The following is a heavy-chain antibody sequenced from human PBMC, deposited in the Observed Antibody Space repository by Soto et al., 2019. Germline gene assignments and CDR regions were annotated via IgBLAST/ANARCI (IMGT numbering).Heavy chain of an antibody. CDR2: TYYRSKWYN. Sequence: PSQTLSLTCAISGDSVSSNSAAWNWIRQSPSRSLEWLGRTYYRSKWYNDYAVSVKSRITINPDTSKNQFSLKLSSVTAADTAVYYCARGGAIVVVTATDAFDIWGQGTMVTVSS. D-gene: IGHD2-21*02. J-gene: IGHJ3*02. V-gene: IGHV6-1*01. CDR3: ARGGAIVVVTATDAFDI. CDR1: GDSVSSNSAA.